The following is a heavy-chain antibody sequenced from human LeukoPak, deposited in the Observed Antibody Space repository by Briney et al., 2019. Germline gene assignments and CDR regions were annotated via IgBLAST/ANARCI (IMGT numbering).Heavy chain of an antibody. CDR1: GYTFTTYG. J-gene: IGHJ4*02. CDR2: ISAYNGNT. D-gene: IGHD6-13*01. CDR3: ARDAAAAGSDY. V-gene: IGHV1-18*01. Sequence: GASVKASCKASGYTFTTYGISWVRQAPGQGLEWMGWISAYNGNTNYAQKLQGRVTMTTDTSTTTAYMELRSPRSDDTAVYYCARDAAAAGSDYWGQGTLVTVSS.